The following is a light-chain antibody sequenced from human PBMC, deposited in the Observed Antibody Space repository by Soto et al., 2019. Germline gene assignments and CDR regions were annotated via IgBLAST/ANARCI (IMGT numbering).Light chain of an antibody. CDR3: AAWDDSLSGVV. J-gene: IGLJ3*02. V-gene: IGLV1-47*01. CDR2: GNN. Sequence: QLVLTQPPSASGTPGQTVTISSYGSSSNIGTNYVSWYQQLPGTAPKLLIYGNNQRPSGVPDRFSGSRSGTSASLAISGLRSEDEADYYCAAWDDSLSGVVFGGGTKVTVL. CDR1: SSNIGTNY.